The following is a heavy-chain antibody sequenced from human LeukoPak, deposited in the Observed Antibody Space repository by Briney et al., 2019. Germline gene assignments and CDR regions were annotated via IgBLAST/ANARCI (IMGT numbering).Heavy chain of an antibody. CDR3: ARDRGSYNDY. J-gene: IGHJ4*02. V-gene: IGHV3-74*01. D-gene: IGHD1-26*01. CDR1: GFTFSNCW. CDR2: INSDGSSI. Sequence: PGGSLRLSCAASGFTFSNCWMHWVRQAPGKGLVWVSRINSDGSSISYADSVKGRVTISRDNAKNTLYLQMNSLRAEDTAVYYCARDRGSYNDYWGQGTLVTVSS.